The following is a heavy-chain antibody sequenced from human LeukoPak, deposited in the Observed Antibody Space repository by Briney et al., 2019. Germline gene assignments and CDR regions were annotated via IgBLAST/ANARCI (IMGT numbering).Heavy chain of an antibody. CDR1: GYTFTSYG. CDR3: AREPTTGYYYCYMNV. V-gene: IGHV1-8*02. Sequence: ASVKVSCKASGYTFTSYGISWVRQAPGQGLEWMGWMNPNSGITDSAQKFQGRVTMTRNTSISTAYMDLSSLRSEDTAVYYCAREPTTGYYYCYMNVWGKGTTVTVSS. J-gene: IGHJ6*03. D-gene: IGHD4-17*01. CDR2: MNPNSGIT.